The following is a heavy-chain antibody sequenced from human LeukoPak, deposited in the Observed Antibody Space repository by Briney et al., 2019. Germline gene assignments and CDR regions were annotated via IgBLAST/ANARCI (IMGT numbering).Heavy chain of an antibody. CDR1: GFTFNYYA. V-gene: IGHV3-23*01. CDR3: ARHDSFIPY. D-gene: IGHD5-18*01. CDR2: ISDNEGST. J-gene: IGHJ4*02. Sequence: GGSLRLSCAASGFTFNYYAMSWVRQAPGKGPEWVSGISDNEGSTYYTDSVKGRFTISRDNTKNTVYLQMNNLRPDDTAVYFCARHDSFIPYWGQGTLVTVSS.